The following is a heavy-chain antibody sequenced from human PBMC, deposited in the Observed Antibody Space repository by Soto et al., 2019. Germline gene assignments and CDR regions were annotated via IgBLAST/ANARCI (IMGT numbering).Heavy chain of an antibody. CDR3: ALIKDCSRTDCYLASFAP. V-gene: IGHV2-26*01. Sequence: GPTLVNPTETLTLTCTVSGLSLSNGRMGVSWIRQPPGKALEWLAHIFSNDDKSYSTSLRSRLTISKDTSRSQVVLTMTNMDPMDSATYYCALIKDCSRTDCYLASFAPRGQGTLVIVSS. J-gene: IGHJ5*02. CDR2: IFSNDDK. CDR1: GLSLSNGRMG. D-gene: IGHD2-2*01.